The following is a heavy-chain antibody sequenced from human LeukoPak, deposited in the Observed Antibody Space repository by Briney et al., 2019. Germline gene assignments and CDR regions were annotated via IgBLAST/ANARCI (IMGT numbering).Heavy chain of an antibody. Sequence: ASVKVSCKASGYTFTGYYMHWVRPAPGQGLEWMGWINPNSGGTNYAQKFQGRVTMTRDTSISTAYMELSRLRSDDTAVYYCAREVIRDTAMVFDYWGQGTLVTVSS. V-gene: IGHV1-2*02. CDR3: AREVIRDTAMVFDY. D-gene: IGHD5-18*01. CDR2: INPNSGGT. J-gene: IGHJ4*02. CDR1: GYTFTGYY.